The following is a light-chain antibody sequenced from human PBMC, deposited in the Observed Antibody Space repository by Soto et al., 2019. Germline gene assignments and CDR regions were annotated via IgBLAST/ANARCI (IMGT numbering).Light chain of an antibody. V-gene: IGLV1-51*02. CDR3: GTWDSSLSADRYV. Sequence: QSVLTQPPSVSAAPGQKVTIPCSGSSSNIGNNYVSWYQQLPGTAPKLLIYENNKRPSGIPDRFSGSKSGTSATLGITGLQTGDEADYYCGTWDSSLSADRYVFGTGTKLTVL. CDR1: SSNIGNNY. CDR2: ENN. J-gene: IGLJ1*01.